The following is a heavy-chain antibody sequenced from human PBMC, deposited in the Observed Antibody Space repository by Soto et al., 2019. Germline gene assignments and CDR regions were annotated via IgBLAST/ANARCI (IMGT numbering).Heavy chain of an antibody. J-gene: IGHJ5*02. D-gene: IGHD2-15*01. CDR1: GGSISSYY. Sequence: SETLSLTCTVSGGSISSYYWSWIRQPPGKGLEWIGYIYYGGSTNYNPSLKSRVTISVDTSKNQFSLKLSSVTAADTAVYYCARDFGGYCSGGSCYSNWFDPWGQGTLVTVSS. V-gene: IGHV4-59*01. CDR3: ARDFGGYCSGGSCYSNWFDP. CDR2: IYYGGST.